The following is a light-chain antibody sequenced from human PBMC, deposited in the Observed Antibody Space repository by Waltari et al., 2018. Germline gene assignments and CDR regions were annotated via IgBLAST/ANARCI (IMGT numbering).Light chain of an antibody. CDR3: QQYGNSGS. Sequence: EIVLTQSPGTLSLSPGETATLSCRASQTVTRSYLTWYQHKPGQAPRLLIYAASSRASGVPDRFSGSGSGTEFTLTISRLEPEDFAVYYCQQYGNSGSFGPGTTEDI. CDR1: QTVTRSY. CDR2: AAS. J-gene: IGKJ3*01. V-gene: IGKV3-20*01.